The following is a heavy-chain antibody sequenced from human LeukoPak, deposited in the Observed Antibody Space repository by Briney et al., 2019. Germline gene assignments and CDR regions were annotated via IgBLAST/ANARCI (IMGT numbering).Heavy chain of an antibody. D-gene: IGHD3-16*02. CDR3: ARDDYVWGSYRYQHY. Sequence: ASVKVSCKASGGTFSSYAISWVRQAPGQGLEWMGGIIPIFGTANYAQKFQGRVTITADESTSTAYMELSSLRSEDTAVYYCARDDYVWGSYRYQHYWGQGTRVTVSS. CDR2: IIPIFGTA. V-gene: IGHV1-69*13. CDR1: GGTFSSYA. J-gene: IGHJ4*02.